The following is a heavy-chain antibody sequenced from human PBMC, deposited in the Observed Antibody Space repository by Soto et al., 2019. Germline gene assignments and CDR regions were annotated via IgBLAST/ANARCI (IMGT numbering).Heavy chain of an antibody. V-gene: IGHV1-58*01. CDR2: IVVGSGKT. CDR3: AAGQLYCSGGSCYLPFDP. CDR1: GFTFTSSA. Sequence: SVKVSCKASGFTFTSSAVQWVRQARGQRLEWIGWIVVGSGKTNYAQKFQERVTITRDMSTSTAYMELSSLRSEDTAAYYCAAGQLYCSGGSCYLPFDPWGQGTLVTVSS. J-gene: IGHJ5*02. D-gene: IGHD2-15*01.